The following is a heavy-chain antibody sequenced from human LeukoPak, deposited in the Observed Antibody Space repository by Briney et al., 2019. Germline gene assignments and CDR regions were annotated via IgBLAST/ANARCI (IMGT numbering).Heavy chain of an antibody. CDR2: INHSGST. V-gene: IGHV4-34*01. CDR3: ARGARRFDILTGYYSFYPYYFDY. CDR1: GGSFSGYY. J-gene: IGHJ4*02. D-gene: IGHD3-9*01. Sequence: PSETLSLTCAVYGGSFSGYYWSWIRQPPGKGLEWIGEINHSGSTNYNPSLKSRVTISVDTSKNQFSLKLSSVTAADTAVYYCARGARRFDILTGYYSFYPYYFDYWGQGTLVTVSS.